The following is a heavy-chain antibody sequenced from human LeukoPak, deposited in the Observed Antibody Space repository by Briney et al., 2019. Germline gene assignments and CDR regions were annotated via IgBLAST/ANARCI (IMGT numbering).Heavy chain of an antibody. D-gene: IGHD6-19*01. V-gene: IGHV3-23*01. CDR3: AKIPYEFSSGWYAGFDI. Sequence: QPGGSLRLSCAASGFTFSSYAMSWVRQAPGKGLEWVSAISGSGGSTYYADSVKGRFTISRDNSKNTVDLQMTSLRAEDTAIYFCAKIPYEFSSGWYAGFDIWGQGTMVTVSS. CDR2: ISGSGGST. J-gene: IGHJ3*02. CDR1: GFTFSSYA.